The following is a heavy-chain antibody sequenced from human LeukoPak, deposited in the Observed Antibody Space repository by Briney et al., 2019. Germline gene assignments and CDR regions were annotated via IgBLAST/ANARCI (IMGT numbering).Heavy chain of an antibody. D-gene: IGHD5-18*01. CDR1: GYTFTSYA. J-gene: IGHJ6*02. V-gene: IGHV1-3*01. CDR2: INAGNGNT. CDR3: ASCSVDTAMADYYYGMDV. Sequence: ASVKVSCTASGYTFTSYAMHWVRQAPGQRLEWMGWINAGNGNTKYSQKFQGRVTITRDTSASTAYMELSSLRSEDTAVYYCASCSVDTAMADYYYGMDVWGQGTTVTVSS.